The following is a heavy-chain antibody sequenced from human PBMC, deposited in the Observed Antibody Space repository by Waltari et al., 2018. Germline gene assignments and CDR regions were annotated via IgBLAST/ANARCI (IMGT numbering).Heavy chain of an antibody. D-gene: IGHD1-26*01. CDR2: IIPIFGTT. CDR1: GGPFSSSG. J-gene: IGHJ4*02. V-gene: IGHV1-69*12. Sequence: QVQLVQSGAEVKKPGSSVRVSCKTPGGPFSSSGFSWVRQAPGQGLEWMGGIIPIFGTTKYAQRFQGRVTFTADGSTNTIYMDLSSLRSEDTALYYCARTHVGSHWACDIWGQGTLVTVTS. CDR3: ARTHVGSHWACDI.